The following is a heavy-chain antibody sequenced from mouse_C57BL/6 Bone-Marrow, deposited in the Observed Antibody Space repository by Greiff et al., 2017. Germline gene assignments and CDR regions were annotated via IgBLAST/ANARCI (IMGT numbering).Heavy chain of an antibody. J-gene: IGHJ4*01. D-gene: IGHD2-5*01. V-gene: IGHV2-2*01. CDR2: IWSGGST. CDR3: ARKRDYSNYDYAMDY. CDR1: GFSLTSYG. Sequence: LKESGPGLVQPSQSLSITCTVSGFSLTSYGVHWVRQSPGKGLEWLGVIWSGGSTDYNAAFISRLSISKDNSKSQVFFKMNSLQADDTAIYYCARKRDYSNYDYAMDYWGQGTSVTVSS.